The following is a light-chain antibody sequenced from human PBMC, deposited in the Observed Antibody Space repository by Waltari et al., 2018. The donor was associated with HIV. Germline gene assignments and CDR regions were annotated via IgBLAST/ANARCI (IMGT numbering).Light chain of an antibody. Sequence: QTVVPKEQSFSVSPGGTVTLPCGLSSGSASTSYYPSCYPPTPGQAPRTLIYSTNTRSSGVPDRFSGSILGNKAALTITGAQADDESDYYCVLYMGSGSWVFGGGTKLTVL. CDR2: STN. CDR1: SGSASTSYY. V-gene: IGLV8-61*01. CDR3: VLYMGSGSWV. J-gene: IGLJ3*02.